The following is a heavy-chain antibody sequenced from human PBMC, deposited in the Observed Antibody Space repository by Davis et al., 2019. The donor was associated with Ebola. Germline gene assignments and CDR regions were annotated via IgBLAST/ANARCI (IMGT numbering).Heavy chain of an antibody. CDR3: TRDTTTVTTSYYYGMDV. V-gene: IGHV3-49*03. J-gene: IGHJ6*02. CDR2: IRSKACGGTT. CDR1: GFTFGDYA. D-gene: IGHD4-17*01. Sequence: GGSLRLSCTASGFTFGDYAMSWFRQAPGKGLEWVGFIRSKACGGTTEYAASVKGRFSISRDDSKSIAYLQMNSLKTEDTAVYYCTRDTTTVTTSYYYGMDVWGQGTTVTVSS.